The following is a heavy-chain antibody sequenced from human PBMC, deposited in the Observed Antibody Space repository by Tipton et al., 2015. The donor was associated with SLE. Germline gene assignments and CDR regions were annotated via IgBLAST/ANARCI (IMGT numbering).Heavy chain of an antibody. CDR3: ARHVVGGPKHFDY. CDR2: IYDSGST. V-gene: IGHV4-59*08. J-gene: IGHJ4*02. CDR1: GVSIRSHY. Sequence: TLSLTCTVSGVSIRSHYWSWIRQSPGKGVEWIGNIYDSGSTNYSPSLKSRVTISRDTSRNQLPLELSSVTAADTAVYYCARHVVGGPKHFDYWGQGTLVTVSS. D-gene: IGHD2-21*01.